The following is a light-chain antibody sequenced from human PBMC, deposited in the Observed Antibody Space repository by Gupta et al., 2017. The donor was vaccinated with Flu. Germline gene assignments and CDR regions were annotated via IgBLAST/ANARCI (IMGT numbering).Light chain of an antibody. CDR2: GAS. Sequence: RATLSCRTSQSISDSYSAWYQQKPGQAPRLLIHGASYRATGIPERFTGSGSGTDFTLTITRLEPEDFRVYYCQQFGSSSGITFGQGTRLEIK. V-gene: IGKV3-20*01. CDR3: QQFGSSSGIT. CDR1: QSISDSY. J-gene: IGKJ5*01.